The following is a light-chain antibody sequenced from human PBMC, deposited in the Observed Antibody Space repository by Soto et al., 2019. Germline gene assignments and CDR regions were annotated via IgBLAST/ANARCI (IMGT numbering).Light chain of an antibody. CDR1: SSDVGKYNL. V-gene: IGLV2-23*01. CDR3: CSYAGSSTWV. Sequence: QSVLTRPASVSVSPGQSITISCTGASSDVGKYNLVSWYQQHPGKAPKLVIFDGSKRPSGISNRFSGSKSGNSASLTISGLQTEDEADYYCCSYAGSSTWVFGTGTKVTVL. J-gene: IGLJ1*01. CDR2: DGS.